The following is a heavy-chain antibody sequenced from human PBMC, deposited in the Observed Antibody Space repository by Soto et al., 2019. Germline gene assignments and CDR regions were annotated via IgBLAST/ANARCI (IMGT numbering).Heavy chain of an antibody. D-gene: IGHD2-2*01. J-gene: IGHJ6*02. V-gene: IGHV5-10-1*01. CDR1: GYSFTSYW. CDR2: IDPSGSYT. Sequence: PGESLKISCKGSGYSFTSYWISWVRQMPGKGLEWMGRIDPSGSYTNYSPSFQGHVTISADKSISTAYLQWSSLKASDTAMYYCARHGVWGSYCSSTSCSNYYYYGMDVWGQGTTVTVSS. CDR3: ARHGVWGSYCSSTSCSNYYYYGMDV.